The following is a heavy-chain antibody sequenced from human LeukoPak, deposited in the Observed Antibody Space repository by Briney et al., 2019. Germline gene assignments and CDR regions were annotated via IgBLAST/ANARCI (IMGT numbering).Heavy chain of an antibody. D-gene: IGHD3/OR15-3a*01. CDR1: GGSISSGSYY. J-gene: IGHJ4*02. V-gene: IGHV4-61*02. CDR3: ARTPRSIMIWDY. CDR2: IYTSGST. Sequence: PSETLSLTCTVSGGSISSGSYYWSWIRQPAGEGLEWIGRIYTSGSTNYNPSLKSRVTISVDTSKNQFSLKLSSVTAADTAVYYCARTPRSIMIWDYWGQGTLVTVSS.